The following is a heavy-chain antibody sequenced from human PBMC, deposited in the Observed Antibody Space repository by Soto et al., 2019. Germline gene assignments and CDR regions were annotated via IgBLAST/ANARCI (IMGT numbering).Heavy chain of an antibody. Sequence: QVQLVESGGGVVQPGRSLRLSCAASGFTFSTYGMHWVRQAPGKGLEWVAVISSDGSNQYYADSVKGRFSISRDNSKNTLYLQMNSLRAEDTAVYYGAKLPYGDYAEFDYWGQGTLVTVSS. CDR3: AKLPYGDYAEFDY. V-gene: IGHV3-30*18. CDR1: GFTFSTYG. J-gene: IGHJ4*02. CDR2: ISSDGSNQ. D-gene: IGHD4-17*01.